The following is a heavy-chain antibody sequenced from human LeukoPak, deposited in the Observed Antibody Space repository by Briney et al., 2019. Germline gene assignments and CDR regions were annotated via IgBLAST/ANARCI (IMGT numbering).Heavy chain of an antibody. CDR1: GGSISSGGYY. CDR2: IYYSGST. D-gene: IGHD3-22*01. CDR3: AREGGDSSGYYGPRFDY. Sequence: SSETLSLTCTVSGGSISSGGYYWSWIRQHPGKGLEWIGYIYYSGSTYYNPSLKSRVTISVDTSKNQFSLKLSSVTAADTAVYYCAREGGDSSGYYGPRFDYWGQGTLVTVSS. V-gene: IGHV4-31*03. J-gene: IGHJ4*02.